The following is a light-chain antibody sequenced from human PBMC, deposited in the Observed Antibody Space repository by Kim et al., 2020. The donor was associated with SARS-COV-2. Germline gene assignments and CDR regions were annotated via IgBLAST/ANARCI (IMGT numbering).Light chain of an antibody. J-gene: IGKJ4*01. V-gene: IGKV3-20*01. Sequence: SPGESATPSCRASQSVSRSYLAWYQQKPGPAPRLLIYGASSRATGIPDRFSGSGSGTDFTLTISRLEPEDFAVYYCQQYGSSPLTFGGGTKVDIK. CDR3: QQYGSSPLT. CDR1: QSVSRSY. CDR2: GAS.